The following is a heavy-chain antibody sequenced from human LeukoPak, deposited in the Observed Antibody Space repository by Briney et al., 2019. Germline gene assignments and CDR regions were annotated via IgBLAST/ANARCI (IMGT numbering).Heavy chain of an antibody. D-gene: IGHD5-18*01. CDR2: IYYSGST. Sequence: PSETLSLTCTVSGGSISSGDYYWSWIRQPPGKGLEWIGYIYYSGSTYYNPSLKSRVTISVDTSKNQFSLKLSSVTAADTAVYYCARVEGYGPLYGMDVWGQGTTVTV. CDR3: ARVEGYGPLYGMDV. CDR1: GGSISSGDYY. V-gene: IGHV4-30-4*01. J-gene: IGHJ6*02.